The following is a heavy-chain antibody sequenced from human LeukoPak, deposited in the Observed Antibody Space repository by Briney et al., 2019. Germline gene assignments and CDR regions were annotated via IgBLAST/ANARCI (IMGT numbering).Heavy chain of an antibody. D-gene: IGHD7-27*01. CDR2: LHSGGHT. Sequence: GGSLRLSCAASGFTFSSYAMSWVRQAPGKGLVWISALHSGGHTFYADSVRGRFTISRDISKNTLYLQMNDLGAEDTALYYCVRGLSGVSSWYFDLWGRGTLVSVSS. V-gene: IGHV3-23*01. CDR1: GFTFSSYA. CDR3: VRGLSGVSSWYFDL. J-gene: IGHJ2*01.